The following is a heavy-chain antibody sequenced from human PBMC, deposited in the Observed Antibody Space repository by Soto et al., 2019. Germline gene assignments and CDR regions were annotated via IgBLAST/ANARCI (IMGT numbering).Heavy chain of an antibody. J-gene: IGHJ4*02. D-gene: IGHD5-18*01. Sequence: QLQLQESGPGLVKPSETLSLTCTVSGGSISSGSYYWDWIRQPPGKGLEWIGSFSYSGSNYYNPSLKSGVTISVDTSNNHFSLRLSSVTAADTAVYYCARQLGYSYYYFVGSYYFDYWGQGTLVTVSS. CDR3: ARQLGYSYYYFVGSYYFDY. V-gene: IGHV4-39*01. CDR1: GGSISSGSYY. CDR2: FSYSGSN.